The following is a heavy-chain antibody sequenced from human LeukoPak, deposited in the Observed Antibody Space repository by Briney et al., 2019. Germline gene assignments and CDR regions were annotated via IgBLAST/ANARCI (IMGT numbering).Heavy chain of an antibody. CDR1: GYTFTGYY. J-gene: IGHJ3*02. V-gene: IGHV1-2*04. D-gene: IGHD7-27*01. CDR3: ARVRRLGTPLSGFDI. CDR2: INPNSGGT. Sequence: ASVKVSCKASGYTFTGYYIHWVRQAPGQGLEWMGWINPNSGGTNYAQKFQGWVTMTRDTSISTAYMELSRLRPDDTAVYYCARVRRLGTPLSGFDIWGQGTMVTVSS.